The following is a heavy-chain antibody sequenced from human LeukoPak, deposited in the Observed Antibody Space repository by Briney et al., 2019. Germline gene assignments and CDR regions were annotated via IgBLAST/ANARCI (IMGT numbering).Heavy chain of an antibody. CDR1: GGSFSGYY. CDR3: AKSNGYGLVDI. CDR2: INHSGST. J-gene: IGHJ3*02. Sequence: SETLSLTCAVYGGSFSGYYWSWIRQPPGKGLEWIGEINHSGSTNYNPSLKSRVTISLDTSRNQFSLKLNSVTTADTAVYYCAKSNGYGLVDIWGQGTMVTVSS. V-gene: IGHV4-34*01. D-gene: IGHD3-10*01.